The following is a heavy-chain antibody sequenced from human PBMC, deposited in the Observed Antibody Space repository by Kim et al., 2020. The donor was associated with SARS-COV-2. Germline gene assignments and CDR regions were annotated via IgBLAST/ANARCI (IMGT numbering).Heavy chain of an antibody. CDR1: GGSFSGYY. D-gene: IGHD3-10*01. CDR3: ARGRLLWFGERMGGLDY. Sequence: SETLSLTCAVYGGSFSGYYWSWIRQPPGKGLEWIGEINHSGSTNYNPSLKSRVTISVDTSKNQFSLKLSSVTAADTAVYYCARGRLLWFGERMGGLDYWGQGTLVTVSS. J-gene: IGHJ4*02. CDR2: INHSGST. V-gene: IGHV4-34*01.